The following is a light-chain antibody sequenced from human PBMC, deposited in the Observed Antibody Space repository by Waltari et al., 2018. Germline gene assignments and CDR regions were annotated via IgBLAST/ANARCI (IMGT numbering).Light chain of an antibody. CDR3: QLYGNSPRYS. J-gene: IGKJ2*01. CDR2: GAS. V-gene: IGKV3-20*01. CDR1: QAVSRSY. Sequence: EIVLTQSPGTLSLSPGEGASLSCRASQAVSRSYIAWYQQKPGQAPRLLIYGASGRAPGIPDRFSGSGAGTDFTLTSSRLETEDFAVYYCQLYGNSPRYSFGQGTRLEIK.